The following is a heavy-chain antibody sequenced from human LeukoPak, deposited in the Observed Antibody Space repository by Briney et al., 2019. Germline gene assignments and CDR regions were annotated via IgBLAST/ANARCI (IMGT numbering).Heavy chain of an antibody. CDR3: ASPSITVTIDAFDI. J-gene: IGHJ3*02. CDR2: IYYSGST. Sequence: PETLSLTCTVSGGSISSYYWSWIPQPPGKGLEWIGYIYYSGSTNYNPSLKSRVTISVDTFKNQFSLKLSSVTAADTAVYYCASPSITVTIDAFDIWGQGTMVTVSS. CDR1: GGSISSYY. V-gene: IGHV4-59*01. D-gene: IGHD1-20*01.